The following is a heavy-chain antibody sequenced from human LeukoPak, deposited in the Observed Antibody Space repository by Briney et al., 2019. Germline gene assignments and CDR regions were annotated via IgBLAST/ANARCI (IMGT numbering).Heavy chain of an antibody. CDR1: GGSFSGYY. D-gene: IGHD6-19*01. CDR2: INHSGST. CDR3: ARRLAGPTYFDY. V-gene: IGHV4-34*01. Sequence: PSETLSLTCAVYGGSFSGYYWSWIRQPPGKGLEWIGEINHSGSTNYNPSLKSRVTISVDTSKNQFSLKLSSVTAADTAAYYCARRLAGPTYFDYWGQGTLVTVSS. J-gene: IGHJ4*02.